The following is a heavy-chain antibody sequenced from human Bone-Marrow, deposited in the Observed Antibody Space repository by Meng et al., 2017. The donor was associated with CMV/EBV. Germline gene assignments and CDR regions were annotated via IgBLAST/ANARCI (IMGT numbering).Heavy chain of an antibody. V-gene: IGHV6-1*01. CDR2: TYYRSKWYY. D-gene: IGHD4-11*01. Sequence: SETLSLTCAISGDSVSSSSAAWNWIRQSPSRGLEWLGRTYYRSKWYYDYAVSVESRIIINPDTSKNQLSLQLNSVTPEDTAVYFCARDRRNYDRPNFSYGMDAWGQGTTVTVSS. J-gene: IGHJ6*02. CDR1: GDSVSSSSAA. CDR3: ARDRRNYDRPNFSYGMDA.